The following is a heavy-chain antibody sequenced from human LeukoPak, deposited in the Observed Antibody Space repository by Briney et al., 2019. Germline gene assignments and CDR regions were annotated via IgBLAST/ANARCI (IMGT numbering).Heavy chain of an antibody. J-gene: IGHJ6*02. CDR3: AASGGSVDYYYYGMDV. V-gene: IGHV4-30-4*01. CDR1: GGSISSGDYY. D-gene: IGHD2-15*01. Sequence: SETLSLTCTVSGGSISSGDYYWSWIRQPPGKGLEWIGYIYYSGSTYYNPSPKSRVTISVDTSKNQFSLKLSSVTAADTAVYYCAASGGSVDYYYYGMDVWGQGTTVTVSS. CDR2: IYYSGST.